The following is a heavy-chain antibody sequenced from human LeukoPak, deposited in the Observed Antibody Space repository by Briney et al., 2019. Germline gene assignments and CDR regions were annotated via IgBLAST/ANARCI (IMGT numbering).Heavy chain of an antibody. CDR1: GFTFSTYT. Sequence: GGSLRLSCAASGFTFSTYTMHWVRQAPGKGLEWVAVISYDGSNKYYADSVKGRFTISRDNSKNTLYLQMNTLRAEDTAVYYCAKDVSWNWFDPWGQGTLVTVSS. CDR3: AKDVSWNWFDP. J-gene: IGHJ5*02. V-gene: IGHV3-30*18. CDR2: ISYDGSNK.